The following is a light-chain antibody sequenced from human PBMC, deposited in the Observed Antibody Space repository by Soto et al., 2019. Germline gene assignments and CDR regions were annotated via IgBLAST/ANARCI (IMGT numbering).Light chain of an antibody. CDR2: ASF. V-gene: IGKV3-20*01. CDR1: QDVDNNS. Sequence: EIVLTQSPGTLSLSPGEGATLSCRASQDVDNNSLAWYQQRPSQAPRLLIYASFRRATGIPDRFGSSGSGTDFTFTISRVGPEDIAVYFCHQYYSSITFGGGTKVEVK. CDR3: HQYYSSIT. J-gene: IGKJ4*01.